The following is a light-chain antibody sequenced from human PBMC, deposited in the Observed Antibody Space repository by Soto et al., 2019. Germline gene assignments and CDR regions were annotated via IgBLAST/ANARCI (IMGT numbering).Light chain of an antibody. CDR3: QHYNGLSS. CDR2: GAS. CDR1: RNINRY. J-gene: IGKJ3*01. Sequence: DIQMTQSPSPLSASVGERVTITCRASRNINRYLAWYQQKPGEAPKLLVYGASSLQSGVPSRFSGSGSGTEFSLSINSLHPDDFATYYCQHYNGLSSFGPGTKVDIK. V-gene: IGKV1-5*01.